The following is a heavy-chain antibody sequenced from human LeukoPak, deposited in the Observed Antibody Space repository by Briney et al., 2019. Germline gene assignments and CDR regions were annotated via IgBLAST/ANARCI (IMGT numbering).Heavy chain of an antibody. Sequence: APVKVSRKASGGTFSSYAISWVRQAPGQGLEWMGGIIPIFGTANYAQKFQGRVTITADESTSTAYMELSSLRSEDTAVYYCAREPAAIQGDYYYYYMDVWGKGTTVTVSS. CDR1: GGTFSSYA. D-gene: IGHD2-2*02. CDR3: AREPAAIQGDYYYYYMDV. J-gene: IGHJ6*03. V-gene: IGHV1-69*13. CDR2: IIPIFGTA.